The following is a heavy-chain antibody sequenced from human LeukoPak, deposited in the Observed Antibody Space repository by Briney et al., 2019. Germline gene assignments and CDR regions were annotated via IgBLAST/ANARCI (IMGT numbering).Heavy chain of an antibody. D-gene: IGHD2-15*01. J-gene: IGHJ2*01. CDR1: GYTLTSYD. CDR2: MNPISGNT. V-gene: IGHV1-8*01. Sequence: ASVKVSCKASGYTLTSYDISWVRQATGQGLEWMGWMNPISGNTGYAQNFQGRVTMTRSTSISTAYMELSSLRSEDTAVYYCARPYCSGGDCLRYFDLWGRGTLITVSS. CDR3: ARPYCSGGDCLRYFDL.